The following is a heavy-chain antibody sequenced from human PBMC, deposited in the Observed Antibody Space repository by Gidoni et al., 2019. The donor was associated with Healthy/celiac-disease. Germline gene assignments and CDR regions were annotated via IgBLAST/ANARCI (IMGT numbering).Heavy chain of an antibody. Sequence: QVQLVESGAGVVQPGRSLRRSCAASGFTFSSYGMHWVRQAPGKGLEWVAVISYDGSNKYYADSVKGRFTISRDNSKNTLYLQMNSLRAEDTAVYYCAREGEQQLTYFDYWGQGTLVTVSS. D-gene: IGHD6-13*01. CDR3: AREGEQQLTYFDY. J-gene: IGHJ4*02. CDR2: ISYDGSNK. CDR1: GFTFSSYG. V-gene: IGHV3-30*03.